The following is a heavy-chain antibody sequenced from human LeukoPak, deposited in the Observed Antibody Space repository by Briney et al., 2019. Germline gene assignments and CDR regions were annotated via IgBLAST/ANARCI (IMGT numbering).Heavy chain of an antibody. D-gene: IGHD3-22*01. CDR2: TRYDGSNK. Sequence: GGSLRLSCAASGFTFSSYGMHCVRQAPGKGLEWVAFTRYDGSNKYYADSVKGRFTISRDNSKNTLYLQMNSLRAEDTAVYYCAKAGEIVVVSYYFDYWGQGTLVTVSS. V-gene: IGHV3-30*02. CDR1: GFTFSSYG. J-gene: IGHJ4*02. CDR3: AKAGEIVVVSYYFDY.